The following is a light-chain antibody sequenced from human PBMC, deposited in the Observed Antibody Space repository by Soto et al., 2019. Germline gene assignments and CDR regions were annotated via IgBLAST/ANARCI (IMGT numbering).Light chain of an antibody. CDR1: SSNIGSNY. Sequence: QSVLTQPPSASATPGQRVIISCSGSSSNIGSNYVHWYHHLPGAAPKLLIFWNDKRASGVPDRFSGSKSGTFASLAISGLRSDDEADYFCATWDDSLKGAVFGGGTKLTVL. CDR3: ATWDDSLKGAV. J-gene: IGLJ2*01. CDR2: WND. V-gene: IGLV1-47*01.